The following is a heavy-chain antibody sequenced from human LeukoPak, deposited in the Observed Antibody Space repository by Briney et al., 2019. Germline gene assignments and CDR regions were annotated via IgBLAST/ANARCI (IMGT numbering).Heavy chain of an antibody. Sequence: GGSLRLSCAASGFTFSSYGMHWVRQAPGKGLEWVAVIWYDGSNKYYADSVKGRFTISRDNSKNTLYLQMNSLRAEDTAVYYCAKAPPFEGFDYWGQGTLVTVSS. CDR2: IWYDGSNK. J-gene: IGHJ4*02. CDR3: AKAPPFEGFDY. CDR1: GFTFSSYG. V-gene: IGHV3-33*06.